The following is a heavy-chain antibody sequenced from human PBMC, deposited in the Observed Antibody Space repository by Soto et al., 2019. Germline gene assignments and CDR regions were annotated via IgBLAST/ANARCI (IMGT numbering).Heavy chain of an antibody. CDR3: ARSGDYIWGSYRRKPIDY. V-gene: IGHV4-34*01. D-gene: IGHD3-16*02. J-gene: IGHJ4*02. CDR1: GGSFSGYY. CDR2: INHSGST. Sequence: QVQLQQWGAGLLKPSETLSLTCAVYGGSFSGYYWSWIRQPPGKGLEWIGEINHSGSTNYNPSLKSRVTSSVDTSKHQFSLKLSSVTAADTAVYYCARSGDYIWGSYRRKPIDYWGQGSLVTVSS.